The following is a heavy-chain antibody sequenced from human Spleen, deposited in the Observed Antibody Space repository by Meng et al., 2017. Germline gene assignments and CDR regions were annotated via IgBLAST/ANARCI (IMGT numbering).Heavy chain of an antibody. D-gene: IGHD1-14*01. CDR2: ISEDGSGT. Sequence: EVQLVESGGGLIQPGGSLRLSCAASGFTVDSNYMHWVRQAPGKGLVWVSRISEDGSGTNYADSVKGRFTISRDNAKNTLYLQMNSLRAEDTAVYYCARDQETRNRGYWGQGTLVTVSS. J-gene: IGHJ4*02. CDR3: ARDQETRNRGY. CDR1: GFTVDSNY. V-gene: IGHV3-74*01.